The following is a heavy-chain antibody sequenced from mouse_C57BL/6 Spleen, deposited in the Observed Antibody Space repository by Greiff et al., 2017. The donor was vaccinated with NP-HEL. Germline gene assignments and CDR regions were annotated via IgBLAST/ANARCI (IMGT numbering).Heavy chain of an antibody. CDR3: ARRYYGSTLYFDY. J-gene: IGHJ2*01. CDR2: IYPRGGCT. D-gene: IGHD1-1*01. CDR1: GYTFTNYW. V-gene: IGHV1-63*01. Sequence: VKLQESGAELVRPGTSVKMSCKASGYTFTNYWIGWAKQRPGHGLEWIGNIYPRGGCTNYNEKFKGKATLTADKSSSTAYMQFSSLTSEDSAIYYCARRYYGSTLYFDYWGQGTTLTVSS.